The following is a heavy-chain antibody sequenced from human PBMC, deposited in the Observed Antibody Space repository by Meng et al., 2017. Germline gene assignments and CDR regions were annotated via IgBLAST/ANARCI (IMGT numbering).Heavy chain of an antibody. V-gene: IGHV3-66*02. CDR2: IYSGGST. CDR1: GFTFSSYE. Sequence: GGSLRLSCAASGFTFSSYEMSWVRQAPGKGLEWVSVIYSGGSTYYADSVKGRFTISRDNSKNTLYLQMNSLRAEDTAVYYCARDAYYYDSSGYRAMEDYYYGMDVWGQGTTVTVSS. J-gene: IGHJ6*02. D-gene: IGHD3-22*01. CDR3: ARDAYYYDSSGYRAMEDYYYGMDV.